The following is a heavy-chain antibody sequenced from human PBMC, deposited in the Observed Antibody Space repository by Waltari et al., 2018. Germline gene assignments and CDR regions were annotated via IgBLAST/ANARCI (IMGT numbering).Heavy chain of an antibody. CDR3: ARRPDYGDYVD. D-gene: IGHD4-17*01. CDR1: GGSISSSSYY. V-gene: IGHV4-39*01. Sequence: QLQLQESGPGPVKPSETLSLTYTVSGGSISSSSYYWGWIRQPPGKGLEWIGSIYYSGSTYYNPSLKSRVTISVDTSKNQFSLKLSSVTAADTAVYYCARRPDYGDYVDWGQGTLVTVSS. CDR2: IYYSGST. J-gene: IGHJ4*02.